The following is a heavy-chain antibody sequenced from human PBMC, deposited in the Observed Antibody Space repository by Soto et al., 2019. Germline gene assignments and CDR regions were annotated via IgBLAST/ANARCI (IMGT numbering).Heavy chain of an antibody. Sequence: GGSLRLSCAASGFTFSSHAMTWARRTPGKGLEWVSAISGSGDSTYYTDSVKGRFTISRDNSKNTLVLQMNSLRAEDTAVYHCAKADCGDRDCRRLDYWGQRAPVTVSS. D-gene: IGHD2-21*01. CDR1: GFTFSSHA. CDR3: AKADCGDRDCRRLDY. J-gene: IGHJ4*02. V-gene: IGHV3-23*01. CDR2: ISGSGDST.